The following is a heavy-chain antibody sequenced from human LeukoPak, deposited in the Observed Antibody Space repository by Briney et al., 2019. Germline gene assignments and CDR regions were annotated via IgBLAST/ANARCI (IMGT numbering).Heavy chain of an antibody. D-gene: IGHD3-22*01. CDR2: IYTSGST. CDR3: ARVGDSSGPFQDY. J-gene: IGHJ4*02. V-gene: IGHV4-4*07. Sequence: PSETLSLTCAVSGGSISSYYWSWIRQPAGQGLEGIGRIYTSGSTNYNPSLKSRVTMSVDTSKNQFSLKLSSVTAADTAVYYCARVGDSSGPFQDYWGQGTLVTVSS. CDR1: GGSISSYY.